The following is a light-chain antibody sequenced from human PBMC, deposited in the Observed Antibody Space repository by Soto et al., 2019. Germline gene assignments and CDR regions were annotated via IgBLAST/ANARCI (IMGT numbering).Light chain of an antibody. Sequence: AIRMTQSPSSFSASTGDRVTITCRASQGISSYLAWYQQKPGKAPKLLIYAASTLHSGVPSRFSGSGSGTYFTLTISCLQSEDFATYYRQQYYSYPQTFGQGTKVEIK. CDR1: QGISSY. J-gene: IGKJ1*01. CDR3: QQYYSYPQT. CDR2: AAS. V-gene: IGKV1-8*01.